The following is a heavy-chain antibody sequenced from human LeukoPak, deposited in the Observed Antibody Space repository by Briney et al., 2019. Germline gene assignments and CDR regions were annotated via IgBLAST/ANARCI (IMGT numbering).Heavy chain of an antibody. J-gene: IGHJ4*02. CDR2: IIPIFGTA. V-gene: IGHV1-69*05. CDR1: GGTFSSYA. D-gene: IGHD5-18*01. Sequence: ASVKVSCKASGGTFSSYAISWVRQAPGQGLEWMGGIIPIFGTANYAQKLQGRVTMTTDTSTSTAYMELRSLRSDDTAVYYCARDWAEGSYGPDYWGQGTLVTVSS. CDR3: ARDWAEGSYGPDY.